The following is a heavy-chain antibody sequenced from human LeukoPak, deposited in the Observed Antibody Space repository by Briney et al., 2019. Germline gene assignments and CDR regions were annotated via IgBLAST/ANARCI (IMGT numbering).Heavy chain of an antibody. CDR1: GFTFSSYS. D-gene: IGHD6-19*01. CDR2: ISSSSSTI. Sequence: GGSLRLPCAASGFTFSSYSMNWVRQAPGKGLEWVSYISSSSSTIYYADSVKGRFTISRDNAKNSLYLHMNSLRAEDTAVYYCARISYTSGNDFDYWGQGTLVTVSS. J-gene: IGHJ4*02. V-gene: IGHV3-48*01. CDR3: ARISYTSGNDFDY.